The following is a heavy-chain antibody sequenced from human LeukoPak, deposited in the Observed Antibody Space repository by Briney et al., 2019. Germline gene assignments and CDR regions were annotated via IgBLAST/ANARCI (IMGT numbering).Heavy chain of an antibody. V-gene: IGHV3-30*03. CDR3: AGDFDY. D-gene: IGHD3-10*01. CDR1: AFTFSSYG. J-gene: IGHJ4*02. Sequence: PGGSLRLSCAASAFTFSSYGMHWVRQAPGKGLEWVAVISYDGSDEYYADSVKGRFTISRDNSKNTLYLQMNSLRAEDTAVYYCAGDFDYWGQGTLVTVSS. CDR2: ISYDGSDE.